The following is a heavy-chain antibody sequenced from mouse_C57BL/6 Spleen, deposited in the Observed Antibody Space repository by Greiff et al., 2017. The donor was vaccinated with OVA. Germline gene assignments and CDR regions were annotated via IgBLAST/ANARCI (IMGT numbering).Heavy chain of an antibody. CDR3: VRDWGMKSNYVYVGFDY. D-gene: IGHD2-5*01. J-gene: IGHJ2*01. CDR1: GFSFTTYA. V-gene: IGHV10-1*01. CDR2: IRSKSNNYAT. Sequence: EVQLVESGGGLVQPKGSLKLSCAASGFSFTTYAMNWVRQAPGKGLEWVARIRSKSNNYATYYADSVKDRFTISRDASESMLYLQVNNLKTGHTAMYSCVRDWGMKSNYVYVGFDYWGQGTTLTVSS.